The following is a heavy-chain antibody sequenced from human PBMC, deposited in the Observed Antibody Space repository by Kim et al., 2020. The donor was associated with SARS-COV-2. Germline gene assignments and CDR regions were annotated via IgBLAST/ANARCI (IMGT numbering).Heavy chain of an antibody. CDR3: ASPITIFGVVNPPLYY. J-gene: IGHJ4*02. V-gene: IGHV3-53*01. Sequence: GGSLRLSCAASGFTVSSNYMSWVRQAPGKGLEWVSVIYSGGSTYYADSVKGRFTISRDNSKNKLYLQMNSLRAEDTAVYYCASPITIFGVVNPPLYYWGQGTLVTVSS. CDR2: IYSGGST. CDR1: GFTVSSNY. D-gene: IGHD3-3*01.